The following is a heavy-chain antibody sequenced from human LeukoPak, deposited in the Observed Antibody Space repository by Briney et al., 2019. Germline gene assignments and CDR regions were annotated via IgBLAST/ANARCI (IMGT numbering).Heavy chain of an antibody. CDR2: ISWNSGSI. J-gene: IGHJ3*02. CDR1: GFTFDDYA. D-gene: IGHD7-27*01. CDR3: GRDLNWGAFDI. V-gene: IGHV3-9*01. Sequence: PGRSLRLSCAASGFTFDDYAMHWVRQAPGKGLEWVSGISWNSGSIGYADSVKGRFTISRDNAKNSLYLQMNSLTAEDTAMYYCGRDLNWGAFDIRGLGTLVTVSS.